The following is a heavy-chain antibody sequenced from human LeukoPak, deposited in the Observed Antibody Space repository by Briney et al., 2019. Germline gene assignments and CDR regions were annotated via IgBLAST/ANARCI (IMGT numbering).Heavy chain of an antibody. J-gene: IGHJ6*03. Sequence: GGPLRLSCAAYGFTFSSYSMNWVRQAPGKGLEWVSFISTSSSYIYYADSVKGRFTISRDNAKNSLYLQMNSLRAEDTAVYYCARGDYDILTGYYETYYYYYYMDVWGKGTTVTISS. CDR1: GFTFSSYS. CDR2: ISTSSSYI. V-gene: IGHV3-21*01. D-gene: IGHD3-9*01. CDR3: ARGDYDILTGYYETYYYYYYMDV.